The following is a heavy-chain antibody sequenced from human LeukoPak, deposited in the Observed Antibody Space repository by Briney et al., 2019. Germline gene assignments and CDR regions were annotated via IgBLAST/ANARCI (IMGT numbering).Heavy chain of an antibody. CDR1: GYTFTNNW. CDR2: ISPTGGPT. Sequence: ASVKVSCKASGYTFTNNWMHWVRQAPGQGPEWMGLISPTGGPTAYAQKFQGRVTLTRDMSTSTDYLELSSLRSEDTAVYYCARDNSVRDEAWWFYPWGQGTLVTVSS. J-gene: IGHJ5*02. D-gene: IGHD5-24*01. V-gene: IGHV1-46*01. CDR3: ARDNSVRDEAWWFYP.